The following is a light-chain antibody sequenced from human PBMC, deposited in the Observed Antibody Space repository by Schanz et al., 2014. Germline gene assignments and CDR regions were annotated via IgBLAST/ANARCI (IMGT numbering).Light chain of an antibody. V-gene: IGLV2-14*01. J-gene: IGLJ2*01. Sequence: QSALTQPASVSGSPGQSITISCTGTASDVGGYNYVSWYQQYPGKAPKLLIYDVSNRPSGVPDRFSGSKSGTSASLAISGLQSEDEADYYCAAWDDSLNGVFGGGTKLTVL. CDR1: ASDVGGYNY. CDR2: DVS. CDR3: AAWDDSLNGV.